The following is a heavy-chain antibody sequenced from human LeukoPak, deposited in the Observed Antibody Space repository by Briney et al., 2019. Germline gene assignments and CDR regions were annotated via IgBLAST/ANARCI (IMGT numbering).Heavy chain of an antibody. CDR2: INQDGSEK. V-gene: IGHV3-7*01. CDR1: GFTFSSFW. D-gene: IGHD5-18*01. CDR3: ARGERYGPLDY. Sequence: PGGSLRLSCAASGFTFSSFWMTWVRQAPGKGLEWVANINQDGSEKSYVDSVKGRFTISRDNAKNSLYLQMNTLRAEDTAIYYCARGERYGPLDYWGQGTLVTVSS. J-gene: IGHJ4*02.